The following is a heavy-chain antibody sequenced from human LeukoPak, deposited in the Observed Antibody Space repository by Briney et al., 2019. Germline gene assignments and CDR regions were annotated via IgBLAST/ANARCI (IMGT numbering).Heavy chain of an antibody. CDR3: ARATLGGSGYYYGSDAFDI. Sequence: PSETLSLTCTVSGYSISSDYYWSWIRPPPGKGLEWIGEINHSGSTNYNPSLQSRVTISVDTSKNQFSLKLSSVTAADTAVYYCARATLGGSGYYYGSDAFDIWGQGTMVTVSS. D-gene: IGHD3-22*01. V-gene: IGHV4-38-2*02. J-gene: IGHJ3*02. CDR1: GYSISSDYY. CDR2: INHSGST.